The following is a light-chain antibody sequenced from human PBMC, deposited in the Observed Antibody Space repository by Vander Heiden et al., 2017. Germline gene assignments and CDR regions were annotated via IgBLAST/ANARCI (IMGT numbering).Light chain of an antibody. CDR1: SGSIASSY. J-gene: IGLJ3*02. CDR2: ENN. V-gene: IGLV6-57*01. Sequence: MLPQPHSVSDSPGKTVPISCTHSSGSIASSYVQWYQQRPGRSPTTLIYENNKRPSGVSDRFSGSIDSSSTAASLTISGLKTEDEADYYCQSYDNNDLWVFGGGTKLTVL. CDR3: QSYDNNDLWV.